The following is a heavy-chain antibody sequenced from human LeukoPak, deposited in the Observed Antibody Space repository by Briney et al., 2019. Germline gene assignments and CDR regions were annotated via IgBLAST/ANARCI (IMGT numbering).Heavy chain of an antibody. V-gene: IGHV4-59*08. J-gene: IGHJ3*02. Sequence: LETLSLTCTVSGGSISSYHWNWIRQPPGKGLEWIGYVYYSGSTNYNPSLKSRVTISVDTSKNQFSLKLSSVTAADTAVYYCARRETSAGWGIFAFDIWGQGTMVTVSS. D-gene: IGHD3-10*01. CDR1: GGSISSYH. CDR3: ARRETSAGWGIFAFDI. CDR2: VYYSGST.